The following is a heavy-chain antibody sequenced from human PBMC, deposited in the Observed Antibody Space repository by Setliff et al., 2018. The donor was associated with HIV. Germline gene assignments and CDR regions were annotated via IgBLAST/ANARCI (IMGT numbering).Heavy chain of an antibody. CDR2: ISSYNDNT. Sequence: SVKVSCKASGYSFTNYGISWVRQAPGQGLEWMGWISSYNDNTNYALNLQGRVTMTTDTSTSTAYMELRSLRSDDTAVYYCARDDVGYCSGGSCYHLFDTFDIWGQGTVVT. CDR3: ARDDVGYCSGGSCYHLFDTFDI. D-gene: IGHD2-15*01. J-gene: IGHJ3*02. V-gene: IGHV1-18*01. CDR1: GYSFTNYG.